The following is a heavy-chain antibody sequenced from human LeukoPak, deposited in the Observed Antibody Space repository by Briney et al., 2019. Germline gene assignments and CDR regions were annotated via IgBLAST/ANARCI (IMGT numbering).Heavy chain of an antibody. CDR2: IYAYNGNT. V-gene: IGHV1-18*04. Sequence: GASVKVSFKASGYTFTSYGISWVRQAPGQGLEWMGWIYAYNGNTNYAQKLQGRVTMTTDTSTSKAYMELRSLRSDDTAVYYCARPSSGSLSFDYWGQGTLVTVSS. CDR3: ARPSSGSLSFDY. J-gene: IGHJ4*02. D-gene: IGHD3-10*01. CDR1: GYTFTSYG.